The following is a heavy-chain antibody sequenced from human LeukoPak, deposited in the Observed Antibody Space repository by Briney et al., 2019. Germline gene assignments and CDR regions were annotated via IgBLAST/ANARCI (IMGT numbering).Heavy chain of an antibody. Sequence: SGGSLRLSCAASGFTFSSYWMSWVRQTPGKGLEWVANIKQDGSDKYYVDSVKGRFTISRDNAKNSLYLQMNSLRAEDTAVYYCARDFYDFWSGYYRGKSDAFDIWGQGTMVTVSS. V-gene: IGHV3-7*01. J-gene: IGHJ3*02. CDR3: ARDFYDFWSGYYRGKSDAFDI. D-gene: IGHD3-3*01. CDR1: GFTFSSYW. CDR2: IKQDGSDK.